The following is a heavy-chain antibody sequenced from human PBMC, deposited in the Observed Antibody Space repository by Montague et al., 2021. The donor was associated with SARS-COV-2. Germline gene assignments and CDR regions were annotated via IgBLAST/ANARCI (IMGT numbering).Heavy chain of an antibody. D-gene: IGHD3-9*01. CDR2: IYCTGSS. Sequence: SETLSLTCTVSGGSVSSGSFYWSWIRQPPGKGLELIGYIYCTGSSNYNPSLKSRVTISVDTSKNQFSLKLSSVTAADTAVYYCASLRGSAEILTAFQGVSYFYGMDVWGQGTTVTVSS. V-gene: IGHV4-61*01. CDR1: GGSVSSGSFY. CDR3: ASLRGSAEILTAFQGVSYFYGMDV. J-gene: IGHJ6*02.